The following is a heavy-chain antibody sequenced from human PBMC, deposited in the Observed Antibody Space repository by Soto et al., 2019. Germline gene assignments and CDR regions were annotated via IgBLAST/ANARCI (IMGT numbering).Heavy chain of an antibody. Sequence: QVQLVQSGAEVKKPGASVKVSCKASGYTFTSYDINWVRQATGQGLEWMGWMNPNSGNTGYAQKFHVRVTMTRNTYISKAYMALSSLRSEDTAVYYCARVFEGDAWFDPWGQGTLVTVSS. CDR1: GYTFTSYD. CDR2: MNPNSGNT. D-gene: IGHD2-21*01. CDR3: ARVFEGDAWFDP. J-gene: IGHJ5*02. V-gene: IGHV1-8*01.